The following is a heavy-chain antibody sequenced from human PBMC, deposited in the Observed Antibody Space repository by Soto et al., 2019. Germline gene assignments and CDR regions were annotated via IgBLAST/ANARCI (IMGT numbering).Heavy chain of an antibody. CDR3: TREQSDDNYFGP. D-gene: IGHD6-19*01. Sequence: PSETLALPCTVSGAALSSGGYFYTWVRQPPGKGLEWLGYIYYSGGTNYNPSLKSRVTISLNKSKSQFSLRLISVTAADTAVYYCTREQSDDNYFGPWGQGIMVTVS. CDR1: GAALSSGGYF. J-gene: IGHJ5*02. V-gene: IGHV4-61*08. CDR2: IYYSGGT.